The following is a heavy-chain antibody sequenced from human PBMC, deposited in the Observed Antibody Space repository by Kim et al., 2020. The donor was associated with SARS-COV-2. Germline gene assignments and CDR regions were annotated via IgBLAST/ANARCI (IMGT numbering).Heavy chain of an antibody. V-gene: IGHV5-10-1*01. Sequence: YSPSFQGHVTISADKSISTAYLQWSSLKASDTAMYYCARQDILTYNWFDPWGQGTLVTVSS. J-gene: IGHJ5*02. D-gene: IGHD3-9*01. CDR3: ARQDILTYNWFDP.